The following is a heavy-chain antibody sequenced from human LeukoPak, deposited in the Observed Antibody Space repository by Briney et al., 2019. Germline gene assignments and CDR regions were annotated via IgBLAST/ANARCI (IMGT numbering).Heavy chain of an antibody. Sequence: SQTLSLTCTVSGGSISSGSYYWSWIRQPAGKGLEWIGRIYTSGSTNYNPSLKSRVTISVDTSKNQFSLKLSSVTAADTAVYYCARGGERYCSCTSCSLDYWGQGTLVTVSS. CDR3: ARGGERYCSCTSCSLDY. CDR2: IYTSGST. V-gene: IGHV4-61*02. D-gene: IGHD2-2*01. J-gene: IGHJ4*02. CDR1: GGSISSGSYY.